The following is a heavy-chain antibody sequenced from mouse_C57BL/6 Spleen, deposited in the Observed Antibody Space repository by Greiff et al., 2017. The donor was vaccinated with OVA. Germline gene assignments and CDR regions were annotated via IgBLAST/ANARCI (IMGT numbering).Heavy chain of an antibody. Sequence: EVMLVESGGDLVKPGGSLKLSCAASGFTFSSYGMSWVRQTPDKRLEWVATISSGGSYTYYPDSVKGRFTISRDNAKNTLYLQMSSLKSEDTAMYYGARQVTAQATWFAYWGQGTLVTVSA. CDR3: ARQVTAQATWFAY. CDR2: ISSGGSYT. CDR1: GFTFSSYG. J-gene: IGHJ3*01. D-gene: IGHD3-2*02. V-gene: IGHV5-6*01.